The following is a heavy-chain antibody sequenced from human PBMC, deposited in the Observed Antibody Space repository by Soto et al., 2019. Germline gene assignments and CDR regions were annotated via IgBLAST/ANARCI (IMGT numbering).Heavy chain of an antibody. D-gene: IGHD6-6*01. J-gene: IGHJ3*01. CDR1: GFTVSNTY. CDR2: IYRGVST. V-gene: IGHV3-53*01. CDR3: ARDRSNSSRADSFDV. Sequence: GSLRLSCAVSGFTVSNTYMSWVRQAPGKGLEWVAVIYRGVSTHYADSVKGRFTISRDDSKNTIYLQMNSLRAEDTAVYYCARDRSNSSRADSFDVWGQGTMVTVSS.